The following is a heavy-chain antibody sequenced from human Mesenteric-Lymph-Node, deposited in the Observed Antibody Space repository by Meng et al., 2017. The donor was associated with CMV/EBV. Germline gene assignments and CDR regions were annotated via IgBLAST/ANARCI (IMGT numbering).Heavy chain of an antibody. J-gene: IGHJ4*02. D-gene: IGHD3-3*01. Sequence: GGSLRLSCAASGFTFNNYWMTWVRQAPGKGLEWVANIKPDGSEKFYVDSVKGRFTITRDNAKNSLYLQMNSLRAGDTAVYYCARDRPLDDSWSGYYRYWGQGTLVTVSS. CDR3: ARDRPLDDSWSGYYRY. CDR1: GFTFNNYW. V-gene: IGHV3-7*01. CDR2: IKPDGSEK.